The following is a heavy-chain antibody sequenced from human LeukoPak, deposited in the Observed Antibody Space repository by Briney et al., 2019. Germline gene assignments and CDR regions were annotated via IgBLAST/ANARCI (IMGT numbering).Heavy chain of an antibody. D-gene: IGHD3-22*01. CDR3: ARGAYDSSGGDYYYYYMDV. CDR1: GYTFTGYY. Sequence: GASVKVSCKASGYTFTGYYMHWVRQAPGQGLEWMGWINPNSGGTNYAQKFQGRVTMTRDTSISTAYMELSRLRSDDTAVYYCARGAYDSSGGDYYYYYMDVWGKETTVTVSS. J-gene: IGHJ6*03. CDR2: INPNSGGT. V-gene: IGHV1-2*02.